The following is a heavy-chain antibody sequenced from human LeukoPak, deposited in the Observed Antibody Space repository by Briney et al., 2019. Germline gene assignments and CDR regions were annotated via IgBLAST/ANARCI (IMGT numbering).Heavy chain of an antibody. CDR1: GLTFSSNV. D-gene: IGHD5-18*01. V-gene: IGHV3-7*01. Sequence: PGGSLRLSCTDSGLTFSSNVMTWVRQAPAGKGLEWVANIKKDGSEKYYVDSVKGRFTISRDNAKTSLYLQMNSLRAEDTAVYYCARHLSGVTGYTYGRGIDYWGQGTLVTVSS. J-gene: IGHJ4*02. CDR2: IKKDGSEK. CDR3: ARHLSGVTGYTYGRGIDY.